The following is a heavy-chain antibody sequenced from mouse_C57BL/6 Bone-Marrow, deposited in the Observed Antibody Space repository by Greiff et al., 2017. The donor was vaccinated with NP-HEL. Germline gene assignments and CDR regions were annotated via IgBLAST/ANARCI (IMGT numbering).Heavy chain of an antibody. D-gene: IGHD2-3*01. V-gene: IGHV1-59*01. CDR3: ARVIYDGYYFDY. CDR1: GYTFTSYW. Sequence: VQLQQPGAELVRPGTSVKLSCKASGYTFTSYWMHWVKQRPGQGLEWIGVIDPSDSYTNYNQKFKGKATLTVDTSSSTAYMQLSSLTSEDSAVYYCARVIYDGYYFDYWGQGTTLTVSS. CDR2: IDPSDSYT. J-gene: IGHJ2*01.